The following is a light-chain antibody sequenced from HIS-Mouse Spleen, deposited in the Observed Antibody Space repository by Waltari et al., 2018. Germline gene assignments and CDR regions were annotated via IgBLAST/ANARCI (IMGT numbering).Light chain of an antibody. J-gene: IGLJ2*01. CDR3: AAWDDSLNGVV. Sequence: QSVLTQPPSASGTPGQRVTIYCSGSSSNIGSNTVNWYQQLPGTAPKLLIYSNNQRPSSVTDRFSCSKSGTSASLAISGLQSEDEAVYYCAAWDDSLNGVVFGGGTKLTVL. V-gene: IGLV1-44*01. CDR1: SSNIGSNT. CDR2: SNN.